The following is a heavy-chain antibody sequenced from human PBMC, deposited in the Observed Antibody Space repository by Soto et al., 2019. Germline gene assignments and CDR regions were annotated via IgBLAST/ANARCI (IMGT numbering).Heavy chain of an antibody. CDR3: VKDKSGSYFRYNWFDP. J-gene: IGHJ5*02. Sequence: GGSLRLSCSASGFTFSSYAMHWVRQAPGKGLEYVSAISSNGGSTYYADSVKGRFTISRNNSKNTLYLQMSSLRAEDTAVYYCVKDKSGSYFRYNWFDPWGQGTLVTVSS. CDR1: GFTFSSYA. CDR2: ISSNGGST. D-gene: IGHD1-26*01. V-gene: IGHV3-64D*08.